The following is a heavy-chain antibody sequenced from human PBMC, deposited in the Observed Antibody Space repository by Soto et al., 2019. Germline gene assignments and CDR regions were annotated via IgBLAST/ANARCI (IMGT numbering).Heavy chain of an antibody. CDR2: IYYRGST. Sequence: QVQLQESGPGLVKPSQTLSLTSTVPVGSITTGGYSWSWIRRHPGKGLEWIGYIYYRGSTYYNPSLKSRITISVDTSKNQFSLKLSSVTAADTAVYYCARGDGIAAGGPGWFDTWGQGTLVTVSS. V-gene: IGHV4-31*03. J-gene: IGHJ5*02. CDR1: VGSITTGGYS. CDR3: ARGDGIAAGGPGWFDT. D-gene: IGHD6-13*01.